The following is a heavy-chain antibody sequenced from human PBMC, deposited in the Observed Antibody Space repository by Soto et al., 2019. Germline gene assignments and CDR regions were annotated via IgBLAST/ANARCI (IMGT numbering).Heavy chain of an antibody. D-gene: IGHD1-7*01. CDR1: GGTFSSYT. J-gene: IGHJ5*02. CDR2: IIPILGIA. CDR3: ARGPRTTDSWFDP. V-gene: IGHV1-69*02. Sequence: SVKVSCKASGGTFSSYTISWVRQAPGQGLEWMGRIIPILGIANYAQKFQGRVTITADKSTSTAYMELSSLRSEDTAVYYCARGPRTTDSWFDPWGQGTLVTVSS.